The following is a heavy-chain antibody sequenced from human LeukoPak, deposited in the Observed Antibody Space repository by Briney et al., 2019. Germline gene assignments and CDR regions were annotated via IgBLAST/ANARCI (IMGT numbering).Heavy chain of an antibody. Sequence: GGSLRLSCAASGSTFRSYWMHWVRQAPGKGLVWVSRIKSDGSTRYADSVKGRFTISRDNSTNTLYLEMNSLSPDDTAVYYCARGVEPLAANTLAYWGQGTLVTVSS. CDR1: GSTFRSYW. V-gene: IGHV3-74*01. J-gene: IGHJ4*02. CDR2: IKSDGST. CDR3: ARGVEPLAANTLAY. D-gene: IGHD1-14*01.